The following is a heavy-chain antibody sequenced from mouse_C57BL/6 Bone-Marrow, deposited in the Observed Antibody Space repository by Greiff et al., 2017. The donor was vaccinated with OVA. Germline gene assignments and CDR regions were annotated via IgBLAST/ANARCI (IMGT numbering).Heavy chain of an antibody. CDR2: ISSGGDYI. V-gene: IGHV5-9-1*02. CDR3: TRVGLRQAWFAY. CDR1: GFTFSSYA. J-gene: IGHJ3*01. D-gene: IGHD2-4*01. Sequence: EVKVEESGEGLVKPGGSLKLSCAASGFTFSSYAMSWVRQTPEKRLEWVAYISSGGDYIYYADTVKGRFTLSRDNARNTLYLQMSSLKSEDTAMYYCTRVGLRQAWFAYWGQGTLVTVSA.